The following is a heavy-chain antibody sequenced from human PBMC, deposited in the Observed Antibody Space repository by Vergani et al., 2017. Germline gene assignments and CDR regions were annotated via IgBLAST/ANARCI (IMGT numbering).Heavy chain of an antibody. Sequence: QVQLQQWGAGLLKPSETLSLTCAVYGGSFSGYYWSWIRQPPGRGLEWIGEINHSGSTNYNPSLKSRVTLTVDTAKNQFSLKLRSVTAADTAVYYCARTISSYDNSGKTRSGSSWGQGTLVTVSS. V-gene: IGHV4-34*01. J-gene: IGHJ5*02. CDR3: ARTISSYDNSGKTRSGSS. CDR2: INHSGST. CDR1: GGSFSGYY. D-gene: IGHD3-22*01.